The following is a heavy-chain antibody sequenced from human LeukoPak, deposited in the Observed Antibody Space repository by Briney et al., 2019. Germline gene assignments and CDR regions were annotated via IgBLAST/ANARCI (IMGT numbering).Heavy chain of an antibody. Sequence: GGSLRLSCAASGFTFSSYGMHWVRQAPGKGLEWVAFIRYDGSNKYYADSVKGRFTISRDNSKNTLYLHMNSLRAEDTAVYYCAKDSEVRQLWFGHPFDYWGQGTLVTVSS. CDR3: AKDSEVRQLWFGHPFDY. V-gene: IGHV3-30*02. J-gene: IGHJ4*02. CDR1: GFTFSSYG. CDR2: IRYDGSNK. D-gene: IGHD5-18*01.